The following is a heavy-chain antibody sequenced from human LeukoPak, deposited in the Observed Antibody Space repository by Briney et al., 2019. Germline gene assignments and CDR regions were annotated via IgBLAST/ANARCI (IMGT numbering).Heavy chain of an antibody. Sequence: SETLCLTCAVYGGSFSGYYWSWIRQPPGKGLEWIGEINHSGSTNYNPSLKSRVTISVDTSKNQFSLKLSSVTAADTAVYYCARSFRSRFDPWGQGTLVTVSS. V-gene: IGHV4-34*01. D-gene: IGHD2/OR15-2a*01. CDR3: ARSFRSRFDP. CDR2: INHSGST. J-gene: IGHJ5*02. CDR1: GGSFSGYY.